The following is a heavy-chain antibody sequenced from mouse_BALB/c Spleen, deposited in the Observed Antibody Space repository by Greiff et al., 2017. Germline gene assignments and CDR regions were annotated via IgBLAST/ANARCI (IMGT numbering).Heavy chain of an antibody. D-gene: IGHD1-1*01. CDR3: ASGSYYYGSRSYFDV. CDR2: IYPYNGGT. CDR1: GYTFTDYN. V-gene: IGHV1S29*02. Sequence: DVKLQESGPELVKPGASVKISCKASGYTFTDYNMHWVKQSHGKSLEWIGYIYPYNGGTGYNQKFKSKATLTVDNSSSTAYMELRSLTSEDSAVYYCASGSYYYGSRSYFDVWGAGTTVTVSS. J-gene: IGHJ1*01.